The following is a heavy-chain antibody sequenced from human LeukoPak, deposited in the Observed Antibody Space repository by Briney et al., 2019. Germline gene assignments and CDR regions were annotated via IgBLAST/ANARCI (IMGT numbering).Heavy chain of an antibody. Sequence: SQNLSLTCVISGDSVSSNSAAWNWIRQSPSRGLEWLGRTYYRSKWYYDYSVAVKSRVTINPDTSKNQFSLQLSFVTPEDTAVYYCVRDPVGGSTIFDCWGQGTLVTVSS. CDR1: GDSVSSNSAA. D-gene: IGHD1-26*01. J-gene: IGHJ4*02. V-gene: IGHV6-1*01. CDR3: VRDPVGGSTIFDC. CDR2: TYYRSKWYY.